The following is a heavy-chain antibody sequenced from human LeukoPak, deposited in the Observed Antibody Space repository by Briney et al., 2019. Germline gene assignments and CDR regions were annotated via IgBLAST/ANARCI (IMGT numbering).Heavy chain of an antibody. Sequence: PSETLSLTCTVSGGSVSSGSYYWSWIRQPPGKGLEWIGYIYYSGSTNYNPSLKSRVTISVDTSKNQFSLKLSSVTAADTAVYYCARTVAPPCYFDYWGQGTLVTVSS. CDR2: IYYSGST. V-gene: IGHV4-61*01. D-gene: IGHD6-19*01. CDR3: ARTVAPPCYFDY. CDR1: GGSVSSGSYY. J-gene: IGHJ4*02.